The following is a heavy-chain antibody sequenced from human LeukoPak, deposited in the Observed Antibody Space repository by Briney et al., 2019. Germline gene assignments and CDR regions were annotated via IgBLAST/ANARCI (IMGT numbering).Heavy chain of an antibody. V-gene: IGHV1-69*04. CDR3: ARDGALYSSPAKFDY. CDR1: GGTFSSYA. D-gene: IGHD6-13*01. J-gene: IGHJ4*02. Sequence: GASVKVSCKASGGTFSSYAISWVRQAPGQGLEWMGRIIPILGIANYAQKSQGRVTITADKSTSTAYMELSSLRSEDTAVYYCARDGALYSSPAKFDYWGQGTLVTVSS. CDR2: IIPILGIA.